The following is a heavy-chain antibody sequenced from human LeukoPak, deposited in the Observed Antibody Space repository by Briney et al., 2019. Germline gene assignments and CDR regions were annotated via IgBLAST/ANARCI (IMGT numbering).Heavy chain of an antibody. CDR1: GYTLATYF. Sequence: ASVKVSCKTSGYTLATYFMHWVRQAPGQGLERMGYIKPNSGVTNYAQKFRGRVSMTWDTSISTAYIELSGLTSDDTAIYYCARPTYCGSNCYFNFDYWGQGTLVTVSS. J-gene: IGHJ4*02. CDR3: ARPTYCGSNCYFNFDY. CDR2: IKPNSGVT. D-gene: IGHD2-21*02. V-gene: IGHV1-2*02.